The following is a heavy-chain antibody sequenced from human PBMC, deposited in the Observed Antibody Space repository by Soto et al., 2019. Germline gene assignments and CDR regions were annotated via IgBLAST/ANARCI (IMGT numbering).Heavy chain of an antibody. V-gene: IGHV3-53*01. Sequence: PGGSLRLSCAASGFTVSSNYMSWVRQAPGKGLEWVSVIYSGGSTYYADSVKGRFTISRDNSKNTLYLQMNSLRAEDTAVYYCARVSPMVRGDPPGYFDYWGQGTLVTVSS. J-gene: IGHJ4*02. D-gene: IGHD3-10*01. CDR2: IYSGGST. CDR3: ARVSPMVRGDPPGYFDY. CDR1: GFTVSSNY.